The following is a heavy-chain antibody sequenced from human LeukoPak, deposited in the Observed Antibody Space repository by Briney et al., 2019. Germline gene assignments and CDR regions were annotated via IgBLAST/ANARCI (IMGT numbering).Heavy chain of an antibody. Sequence: GGFLRLSCEGSGFTFSDYGLHWVRQAPGRGLEWVALIWYDGSHTYYADSVKGRFTISRDNSKNTLYLQMNSLRAEDTALYYCARNPVRNAYYRDSTRYWGQGTLVTVSA. CDR3: ARNPVRNAYYRDSTRY. CDR2: IWYDGSHT. CDR1: GFTFSDYG. J-gene: IGHJ4*02. V-gene: IGHV3-33*01. D-gene: IGHD3-16*01.